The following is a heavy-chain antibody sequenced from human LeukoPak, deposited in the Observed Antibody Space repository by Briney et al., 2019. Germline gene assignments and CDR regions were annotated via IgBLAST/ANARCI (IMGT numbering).Heavy chain of an antibody. Sequence: PSETLSLTCTVSGGSISSGSYYWSWIRQPAGKGLEWIGRIYTSGSTNYNPSLKSRVTISVDTSKNQFSLKLSSVTAADTAVYYCARRSGPVAGFDYWGQGTLVTVSS. CDR1: GGSISSGSYY. D-gene: IGHD6-19*01. V-gene: IGHV4-61*02. CDR3: ARRSGPVAGFDY. J-gene: IGHJ4*02. CDR2: IYTSGST.